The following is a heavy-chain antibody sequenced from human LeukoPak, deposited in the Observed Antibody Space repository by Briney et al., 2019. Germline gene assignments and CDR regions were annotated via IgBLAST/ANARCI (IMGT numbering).Heavy chain of an antibody. D-gene: IGHD3-10*01. V-gene: IGHV3-64*05. J-gene: IGHJ4*02. Sequence: TGGSLRLSCSASGFTFSNYAMHWVRQAPGKGLEYVSSISTNGGSTYYADSVKGRFTISRDNSKNTLYVQMSSLRAEDTAVYYCVKDPSKYYGSGSYFDYWGQGTLVTVSS. CDR1: GFTFSNYA. CDR2: ISTNGGST. CDR3: VKDPSKYYGSGSYFDY.